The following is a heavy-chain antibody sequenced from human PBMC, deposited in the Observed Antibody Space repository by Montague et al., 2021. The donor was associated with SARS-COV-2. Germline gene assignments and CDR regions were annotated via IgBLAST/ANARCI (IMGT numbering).Heavy chain of an antibody. V-gene: IGHV6-1*01. D-gene: IGHD1-26*01. CDR2: SYYMLKWYK. J-gene: IGHJ4*02. CDR3: ARTSASSDY. CDR1: GDSDSMTGAG. Sequence: CAISGDSDSMTGAGCRSEEQTPARQSDRQLMSYYMLKWYKDYAVSVKSRITINPDTSKNQISLQLNSVTPEDTAVYYCARTSASSDYWGQGTLVTVSS.